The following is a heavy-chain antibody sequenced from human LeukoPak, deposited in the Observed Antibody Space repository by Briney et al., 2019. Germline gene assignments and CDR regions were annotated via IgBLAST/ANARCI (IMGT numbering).Heavy chain of an antibody. J-gene: IGHJ6*03. Sequence: PSETLSLTCTVSGYSISRGYYWGWIRQPPGKGLEWIGCIYHSGSTYYNPSLKSRVTISVDTSKNQFSLRLSSVTAADTAVYYCARVEWELPPYYYYMDVWGKGTTVTVSS. D-gene: IGHD1-26*01. CDR3: ARVEWELPPYYYYMDV. V-gene: IGHV4-38-2*02. CDR1: GYSISRGYY. CDR2: IYHSGST.